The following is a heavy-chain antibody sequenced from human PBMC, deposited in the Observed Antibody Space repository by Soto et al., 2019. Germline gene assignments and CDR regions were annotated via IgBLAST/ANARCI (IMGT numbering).Heavy chain of an antibody. CDR1: GFTFSSYA. CDR3: AKGSRSSSYGSGSYYRGAWFDP. V-gene: IGHV3-23*01. J-gene: IGHJ5*02. Sequence: GGSLRLSCAASGFTFSSYAMSWVRQAPGKGLEWVSAISGSGGSTYYADSVKGRFTISRDNSKNTLYLQMNSLRAEDTAVYYCAKGSRSSSYGSGSYYRGAWFDPWGQRTLVTVSS. CDR2: ISGSGGST. D-gene: IGHD3-10*01.